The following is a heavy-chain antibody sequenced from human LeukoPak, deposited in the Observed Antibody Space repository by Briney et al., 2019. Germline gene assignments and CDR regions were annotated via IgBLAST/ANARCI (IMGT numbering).Heavy chain of an antibody. CDR1: GGSISSSSYY. CDR2: IYYSGST. CDR3: ARDPITIYYYDSSGYRRDGYWFDP. J-gene: IGHJ5*02. D-gene: IGHD3-22*01. Sequence: PSETLSLTCTVSGGSISSSSYYWGWIRQPPGKGLEWIGSIYYSGSTYYNPSLKSRVTISVDTSKNQFSLRLTSVTAADTAVYFCARDPITIYYYDSSGYRRDGYWFDPWGQGTLVTVSS. V-gene: IGHV4-39*07.